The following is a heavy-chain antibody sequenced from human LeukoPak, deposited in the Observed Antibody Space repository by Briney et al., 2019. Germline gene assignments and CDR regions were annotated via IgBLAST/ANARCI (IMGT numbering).Heavy chain of an antibody. D-gene: IGHD3-10*01. V-gene: IGHV4-59*08. CDR2: ISATGTT. CDR1: GLSMTSYC. J-gene: IGHJ4*02. CDR3: ARHEGVRGSTYIDY. Sequence: SETLSLTCGVSGLSMTSYCWSWVRQAPGKGLEWIGYISATGTTNYNPSLGSRLTISMDTSKNQFSLSLTSMTAADTAVYYCARHEGVRGSTYIDYWGQGTLVTVSS.